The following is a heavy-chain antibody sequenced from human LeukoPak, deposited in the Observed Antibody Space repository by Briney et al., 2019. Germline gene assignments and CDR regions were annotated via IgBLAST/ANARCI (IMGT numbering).Heavy chain of an antibody. D-gene: IGHD4-17*01. J-gene: IGHJ4*02. CDR1: GFTFDDYA. CDR2: ISWNSGSI. CDR3: AKSYGDYALDY. V-gene: IGHV3-9*03. Sequence: GRSLRLSCAASGFTFDDYAMHWVRQAPGKGLEWVSGISWNSGSIGYAAFVRGRFTISRDNAKNSLYLQMNSLRAEDMALYYCAKSYGDYALDYWGQGTLVTVSS.